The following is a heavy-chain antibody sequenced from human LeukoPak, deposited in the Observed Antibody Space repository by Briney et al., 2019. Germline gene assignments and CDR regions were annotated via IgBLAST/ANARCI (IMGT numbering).Heavy chain of an antibody. CDR1: VGSISSGNW. CDR3: ATAPILRGEGGEHYKYGMDV. V-gene: IGHV4-4*02. CDR2: IYHNGTH. D-gene: IGHD2-2*02. J-gene: IGHJ6*02. Sequence: PSETLSLTCAVSVGSISSGNWWTWVRQSLGKGLEWIGEIYHNGTHNYNPSLKSRVTISADTFKNHFSLKLTSVTAADSAVYYCATAPILRGEGGEHYKYGMDVWGQGTTVIVSS.